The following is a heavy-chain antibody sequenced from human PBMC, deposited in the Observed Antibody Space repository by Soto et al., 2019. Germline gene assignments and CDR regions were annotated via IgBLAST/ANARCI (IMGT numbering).Heavy chain of an antibody. D-gene: IGHD1-1*01. V-gene: IGHV3-23*01. CDR3: AKGGAGTSVGPPNWFDR. J-gene: IGHJ5*02. Sequence: GGSLRLSCTVSGVTFSNYAMNWVRQAPGKGLEWVSSLSGSGGTTYYADSVKGRFIISRDNSKNTLYLLMNSLRAEDTAVYYCAKGGAGTSVGPPNWFDRWGQGTLVTVS. CDR2: LSGSGGTT. CDR1: GVTFSNYA.